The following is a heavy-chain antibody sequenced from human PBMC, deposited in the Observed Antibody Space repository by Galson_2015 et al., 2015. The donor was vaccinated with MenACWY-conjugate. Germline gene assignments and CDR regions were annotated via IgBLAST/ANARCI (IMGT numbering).Heavy chain of an antibody. D-gene: IGHD1-26*01. CDR1: GFTVSSKY. J-gene: IGHJ2*01. V-gene: IGHV3-53*01. CDR3: ARDHCPEDSSIAGDWYFYL. Sequence: SLRPSCAASGFTVSSKYMSWVRQAPGKGLEWVSDIYSGGSTYYADYVKGRFTISRDNYKNTLYLQMNSLRAEDTAVYYCARDHCPEDSSIAGDWYFYLWGRLTPVSFSS. CDR2: IYSGGST.